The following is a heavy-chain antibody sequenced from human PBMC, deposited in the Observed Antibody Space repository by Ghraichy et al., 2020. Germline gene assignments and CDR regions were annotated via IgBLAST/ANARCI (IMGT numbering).Heavy chain of an antibody. Sequence: SCAASGFIFSRYWMAWVRQAPGKGPEWVANIKEDGSKEYYVDSVEGRFTISRDNARNSLYLQMNSLRAEDTAVYYCVRDFAHSWDYWGQGTLVIVSS. V-gene: IGHV3-7*01. D-gene: IGHD3-3*01. J-gene: IGHJ4*02. CDR1: GFIFSRYW. CDR3: VRDFAHSWDY. CDR2: IKEDGSKE.